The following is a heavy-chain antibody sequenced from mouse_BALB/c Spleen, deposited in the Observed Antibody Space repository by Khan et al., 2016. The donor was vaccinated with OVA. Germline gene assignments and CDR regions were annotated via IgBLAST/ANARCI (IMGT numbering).Heavy chain of an antibody. CDR3: AKTARLKY. CDR1: GYSITSGYG. D-gene: IGHD1-2*01. V-gene: IGHV3-2*02. CDR2: ISYSGST. Sequence: EVELVESGPGLVKPSQSLSLTCTVTGYSITSGYGWNWIRQFPGNKLEWMGYISYSGSTNYNPSLKSRITITRDTSKNQFFLQLNSVTTEDTATYYCAKTARLKYWGQGTTLTVSS. J-gene: IGHJ2*01.